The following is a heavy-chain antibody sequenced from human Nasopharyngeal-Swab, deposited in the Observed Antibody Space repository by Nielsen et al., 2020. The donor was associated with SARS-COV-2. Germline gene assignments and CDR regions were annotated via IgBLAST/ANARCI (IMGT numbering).Heavy chain of an antibody. J-gene: IGHJ4*02. V-gene: IGHV3-7*01. CDR3: ARVYSSSWFFDY. CDR1: RFTCSRSW. CDR2: IKQDGSEK. D-gene: IGHD6-13*01. Sequence: GESLKISCADSRFTCSRSWMHWVCQAPEKGLEWVANIKQDGSEKYYVDSVKGRFTISRDNAKNSLYLQMNSLRAEDTAVYYCARVYSSSWFFDYWGQGTLVTVSS.